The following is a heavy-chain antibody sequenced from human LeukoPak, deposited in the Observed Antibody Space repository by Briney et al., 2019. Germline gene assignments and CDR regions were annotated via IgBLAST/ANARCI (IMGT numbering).Heavy chain of an antibody. D-gene: IGHD3-3*01. V-gene: IGHV3-21*01. CDR2: ISSSSSYI. CDR1: GFTFSSYS. J-gene: IGHJ6*03. CDR3: AREGSIFGVVETMDV. Sequence: GGSLRLSCAASGFTFSSYSMNWVRQAPGKGLEWVSSISSSSSYIYYADSVKGRFTISRDNAKNSLYLQMNSLRAEDTAVYYCAREGSIFGVVETMDVWGKGTTVTVSS.